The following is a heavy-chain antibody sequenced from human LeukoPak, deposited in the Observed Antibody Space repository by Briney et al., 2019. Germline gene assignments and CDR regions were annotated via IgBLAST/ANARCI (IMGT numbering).Heavy chain of an antibody. CDR2: FDPEDGET. D-gene: IGHD6-19*01. Sequence: ASVKVSCKVSGYTLTELSMHWVRQAPGKGLEWMGGFDPEDGETIYAQKFQGRVTMTRDTSTSTVYMELSSLRSEDTAVYYCARDQAGYGSGWYVDYWGQGTLVTVSS. CDR3: ARDQAGYGSGWYVDY. V-gene: IGHV1-24*01. CDR1: GYTLTELS. J-gene: IGHJ4*02.